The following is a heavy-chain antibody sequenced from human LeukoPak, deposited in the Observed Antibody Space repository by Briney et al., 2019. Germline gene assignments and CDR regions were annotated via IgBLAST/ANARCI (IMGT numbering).Heavy chain of an antibody. CDR2: IYYSGST. CDR1: GGSISSYY. CDR3: ASGVVVAATRAFDI. V-gene: IGHV4-59*01. J-gene: IGHJ3*02. D-gene: IGHD2-15*01. Sequence: PSETLSLTCTVSGGSISSYYWSWIRQPPGKGLEWIGYIYYSGSTNYNPSLKSRVTISVDTSKNQFSLKLSSVTAADTAVYYCASGVVVAATRAFDIWAKGQWSPSLQ.